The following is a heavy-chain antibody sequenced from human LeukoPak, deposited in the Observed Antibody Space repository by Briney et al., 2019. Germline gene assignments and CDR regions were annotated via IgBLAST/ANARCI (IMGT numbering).Heavy chain of an antibody. CDR1: GFTFSNFA. J-gene: IGHJ4*02. CDR2: IVGSSST. Sequence: GGSLRLSCVASGFTFSNFAMTWVRQAPGKGLEWASSIVGSSSTYYADSLKGRFTISRDNAKNSLYLQMNSLRAEDTAVYYCARIGAGSSRDYWGQGTLVTVSS. V-gene: IGHV3-21*01. CDR3: ARIGAGSSRDY. D-gene: IGHD6-13*01.